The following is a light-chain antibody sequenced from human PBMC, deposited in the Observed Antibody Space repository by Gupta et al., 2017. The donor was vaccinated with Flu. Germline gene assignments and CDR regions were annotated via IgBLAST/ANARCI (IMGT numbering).Light chain of an antibody. Sequence: EIVLTQSPGTLSLSPGERATLSCRASQSVSSSYLAWYQQKPGQAPRLLIYGASSRATGIPDFTLPISRLEPEDFAVYYCQQYGSSPWTFGQGTKVEIK. CDR1: QSVSSSY. CDR3: QQYGSSPWT. CDR2: GAS. V-gene: IGKV3-20*01. J-gene: IGKJ1*01.